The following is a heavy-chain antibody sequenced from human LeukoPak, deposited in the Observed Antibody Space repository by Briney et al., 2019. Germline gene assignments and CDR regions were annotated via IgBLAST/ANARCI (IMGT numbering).Heavy chain of an antibody. CDR1: GFTVSSNY. CDR2: IYSGGST. Sequence: GGSLTLSCAASGFTVSSNYMTWVRQAPGKGLEWVSVIYSGGSTYYADSVKGRFTISRDNFKNTLYLQMNSLRAEDTAVYYCARGNQYYFDYWGQGTLVTVSS. CDR3: ARGNQYYFDY. V-gene: IGHV3-53*01. J-gene: IGHJ4*02. D-gene: IGHD4-23*01.